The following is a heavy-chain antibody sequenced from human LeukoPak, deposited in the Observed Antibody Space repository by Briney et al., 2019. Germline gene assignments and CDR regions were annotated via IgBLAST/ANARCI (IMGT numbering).Heavy chain of an antibody. CDR1: GGTFSTSA. CDR3: ARDQGLTAPPPYGLDV. CDR2: IIPVLNIT. Sequence: GASVTVSCKTSGGTFSTSAITWVRQAPGQGLEWMGRIIPVLNITTYAQRFQGRVTITADTSTSTVYMGLSSLRSEETAVYYCARDQGLTAPPPYGLDVWGQGTTVIVSS. V-gene: IGHV1-69*04. J-gene: IGHJ6*02. D-gene: IGHD5-18*01.